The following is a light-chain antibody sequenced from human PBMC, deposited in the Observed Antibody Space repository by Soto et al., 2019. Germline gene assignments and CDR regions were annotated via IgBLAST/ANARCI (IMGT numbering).Light chain of an antibody. CDR1: ENIKNR. Sequence: EKVMTQSPATLSVSPGERATLSCRASENIKNRLAWYQQKPGQGPRLLIYDAFTRATDIPARFSGSASGTEFTLTISSLQSEDSAFYYCQQYDDWPLTLGGGTKVRSN. J-gene: IGKJ4*01. CDR2: DAF. V-gene: IGKV3-15*01. CDR3: QQYDDWPLT.